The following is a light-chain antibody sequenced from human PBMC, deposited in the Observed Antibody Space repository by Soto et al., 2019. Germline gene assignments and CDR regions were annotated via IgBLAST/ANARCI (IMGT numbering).Light chain of an antibody. CDR2: WAF. CDR3: QQYRTSPLT. V-gene: IGKV4-1*01. CDR1: QSVLHSSNNRNY. Sequence: DIVMTQSPDSLAASLGERATINCKSSQSVLHSSNNRNYLAWYQQKPGQPPKLLIYWAFTRESGVPDRFSGSGSGTDFTLTISSLQVEDVAVYSCQQYRTSPLTFGGGTKVEIK. J-gene: IGKJ4*01.